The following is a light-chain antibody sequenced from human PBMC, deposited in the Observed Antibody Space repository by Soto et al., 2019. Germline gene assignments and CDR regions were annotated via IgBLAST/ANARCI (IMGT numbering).Light chain of an antibody. CDR3: QQYHNYPVT. CDR1: QEISNH. CDR2: DAS. J-gene: IGKJ4*01. Sequence: DIQMTQSPTSLSASVGDRVTITCRASQEISNHLAWFQQKPGKPPKSLIYDASSLQSGVPSQFSGSGSGTDFPLTISSLPPEDVAAYYCQQYHNYPVTFGGGTKVEIK. V-gene: IGKV1-16*02.